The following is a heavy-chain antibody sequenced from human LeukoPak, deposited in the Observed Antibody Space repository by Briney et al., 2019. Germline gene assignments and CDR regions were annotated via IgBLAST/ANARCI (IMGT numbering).Heavy chain of an antibody. D-gene: IGHD6-19*01. CDR2: IYHSGST. CDR3: ARGDSGWSFDY. CDR1: GGSISSGGYS. J-gene: IGHJ4*02. Sequence: PSETLSLTCAVSGGSISSGGYSWSWIRRPPGKGLEWIGYIYHSGSTYYNPSLKSRVTISVDRSKNQFSLKLSSVTAADTAVYYCARGDSGWSFDYWGQGTLVTVSS. V-gene: IGHV4-30-2*01.